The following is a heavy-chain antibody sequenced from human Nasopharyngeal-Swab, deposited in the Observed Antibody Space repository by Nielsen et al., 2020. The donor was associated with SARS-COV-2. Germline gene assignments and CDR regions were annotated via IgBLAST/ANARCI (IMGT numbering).Heavy chain of an antibody. CDR1: GFTFSNFA. CDR3: ARENDYADEYYFDY. J-gene: IGHJ4*02. V-gene: IGHV3-23*01. Sequence: GESLKISCAASGFTFSNFAMSWVRQAPGKGLEWVSVISGDSDTTYYADSVRGRFTISRDNSKNTLNLQMNNLRAEDTAVYYCARENDYADEYYFDYWGQGTLVTVSS. D-gene: IGHD4-17*01. CDR2: ISGDSDTT.